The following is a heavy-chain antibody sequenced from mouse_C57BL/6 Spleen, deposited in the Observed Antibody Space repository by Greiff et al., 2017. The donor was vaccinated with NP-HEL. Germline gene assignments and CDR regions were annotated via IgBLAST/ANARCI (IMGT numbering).Heavy chain of an antibody. J-gene: IGHJ4*01. CDR1: GYTFTDYE. CDR2: IDPETGGT. Sequence: VKLMESGAELVRPGASVTLSCKASGYTFTDYEMHWVKQTPVHGLEWIGAIDPETGGTAYNQKFKGKAILTADKSSSTAYMELRSLTSEDSAVYYCTRRGDSSGHGAMDYWGQGTSVTVSS. D-gene: IGHD3-2*02. CDR3: TRRGDSSGHGAMDY. V-gene: IGHV1-15*01.